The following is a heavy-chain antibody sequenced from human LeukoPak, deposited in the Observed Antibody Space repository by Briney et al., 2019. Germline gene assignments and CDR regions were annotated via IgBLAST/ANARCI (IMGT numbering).Heavy chain of an antibody. CDR2: VSDDGAKT. CDR3: VKEERGYSYGDY. J-gene: IGHJ4*02. V-gene: IGHV3-23*01. CDR1: GFTFSNCA. Sequence: GGSLRLSCAPSGFTFSNCAISGVRKPQGKGLDWVSAVSDDGAKTWYADSVKGRFTISRDNSKNTVSLQMTNLRADDTARYYCVKEERGYSYGDYWGQGTLVTVSS. D-gene: IGHD5-18*01.